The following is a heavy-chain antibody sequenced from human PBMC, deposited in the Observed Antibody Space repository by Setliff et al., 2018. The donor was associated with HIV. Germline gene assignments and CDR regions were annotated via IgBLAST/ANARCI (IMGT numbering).Heavy chain of an antibody. V-gene: IGHV1-69*13. J-gene: IGHJ4*02. CDR1: GDIPRHYG. Sequence: SVKVSCKASGDIPRHYGFNWVLQAPGQGLEWVGSVIPVFGEPHYAQRFQGRVTITADRSSNTAYMEVMSLRSDDTATYYCGRGVLYGLSEYWGPGSLVTVSS. CDR2: VIPVFGEP. D-gene: IGHD3-10*01. CDR3: GRGVLYGLSEY.